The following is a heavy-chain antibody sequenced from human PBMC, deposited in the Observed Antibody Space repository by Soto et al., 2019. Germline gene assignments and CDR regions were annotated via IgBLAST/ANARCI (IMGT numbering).Heavy chain of an antibody. CDR2: IKSSSSTI. CDR1: GFTFSTYI. CDR3: AKGLYDFDY. Sequence: PGGSLRLSCAASGFTFSTYIMNWVRQAPGKGLEWVSYIKSSSSTIYYADSVKGRFTISRDNAKNSLYLQMSSLRAEDTAVYYCAKGLYDFDYWGQGNLVT. D-gene: IGHD3-16*01. V-gene: IGHV3-48*01. J-gene: IGHJ4*02.